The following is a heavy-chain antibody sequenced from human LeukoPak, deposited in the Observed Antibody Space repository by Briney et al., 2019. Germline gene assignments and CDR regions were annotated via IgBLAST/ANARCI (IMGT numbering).Heavy chain of an antibody. J-gene: IGHJ4*02. CDR2: IYTSGSA. Sequence: SETLSLTCAVSGYSISSGSYYWSWIRQPAGKGLEWIGRIYTSGSANYNPSLKSRVTISVDTSKNQFSLKLSSVTAADTAVYYCAREQDYDFWSGYSGTDYWGQGTLVTVSS. V-gene: IGHV4-61*02. CDR1: GYSISSGSYY. D-gene: IGHD3-3*01. CDR3: AREQDYDFWSGYSGTDY.